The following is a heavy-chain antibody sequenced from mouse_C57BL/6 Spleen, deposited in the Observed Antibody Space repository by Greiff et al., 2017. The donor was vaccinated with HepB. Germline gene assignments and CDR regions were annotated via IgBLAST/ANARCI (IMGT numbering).Heavy chain of an antibody. Sequence: EVKLVESEGGLVQPGSSMKLSCTASGFTFSDYYMAWVRQVPEKGLEWVANINYDGSSTYYLDSLKSRFIISRDNAKNILYLQMSSLKSEDTATYYCARDRTGYFDYWGQGTTLTVSS. CDR3: ARDRTGYFDY. V-gene: IGHV5-16*01. CDR2: INYDGSST. J-gene: IGHJ2*01. CDR1: GFTFSDYY.